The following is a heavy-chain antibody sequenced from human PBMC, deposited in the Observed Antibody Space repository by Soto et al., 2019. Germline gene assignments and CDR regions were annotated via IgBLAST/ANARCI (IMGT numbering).Heavy chain of an antibody. CDR1: GGSISSGDYY. V-gene: IGHV4-30-4*01. CDR3: ASWLGYGPHFDY. Sequence: QVQLQESGPGLVKPSQTLSLTCTVSGGSISSGDYYWSWIRQPPGKGLEWIGYIYYSGSTYYIPSLKSRVTISVDTSKNQFSLKLISVTAADTAGYYCASWLGYGPHFDYWGQGTLVTVSS. CDR2: IYYSGST. J-gene: IGHJ4*02. D-gene: IGHD5-12*01.